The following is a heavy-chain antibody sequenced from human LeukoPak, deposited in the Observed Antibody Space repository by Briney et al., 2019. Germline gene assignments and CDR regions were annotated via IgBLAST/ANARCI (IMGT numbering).Heavy chain of an antibody. V-gene: IGHV3-15*01. D-gene: IGHD5-12*01. CDR2: IKSKTDGGTT. CDR1: GFTFSNAW. CDR3: TTPDEVATISDFDH. J-gene: IGHJ4*02. Sequence: GGSLRLSCAASGFTFSNAWMSWVRQAPGKGLEWVGRIKSKTDGGTTDYAAPVKGRFTISRDDSKNTLYLQMNSLKTEDTAVYYCTTPDEVATISDFDHWGQGTLVTVSS.